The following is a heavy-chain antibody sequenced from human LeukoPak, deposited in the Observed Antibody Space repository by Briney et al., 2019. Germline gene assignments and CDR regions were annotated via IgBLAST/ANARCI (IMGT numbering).Heavy chain of an antibody. Sequence: ASVKVSCKASGYTFTDYYMHWVRQAPGHGLEWMGWISPNTGGTNYAQKFEGRVTMTRDTSIRTAYMELSRLTSDDTAVYYCARDTKTTVTTAGYWGQGTLVTVSS. CDR3: ARDTKTTVTTAGY. CDR2: ISPNTGGT. J-gene: IGHJ4*02. V-gene: IGHV1-2*02. CDR1: GYTFTDYY. D-gene: IGHD4-17*01.